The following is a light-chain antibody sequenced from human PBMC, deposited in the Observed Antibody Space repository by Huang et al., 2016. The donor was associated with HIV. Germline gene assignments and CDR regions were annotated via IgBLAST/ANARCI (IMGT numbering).Light chain of an antibody. CDR2: DAA. V-gene: IGKV3-11*01. Sequence: EIVLTQSPATLSLSPGERATLSCRASQSVNTFLAWYQQKPGQAPRLLIYDAANSATGIPARFSGSGSGTDFTLTISSREPEDFAVYYCQQRSNLPLTFGGGTKVEIK. CDR3: QQRSNLPLT. CDR1: QSVNTF. J-gene: IGKJ4*01.